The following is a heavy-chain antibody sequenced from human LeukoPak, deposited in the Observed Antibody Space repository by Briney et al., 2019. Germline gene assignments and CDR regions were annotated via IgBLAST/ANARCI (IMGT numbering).Heavy chain of an antibody. Sequence: PGGSLRLSCAASGFSFSTYTMKWVRQAPGKGLEWVSYISGSSSTIYYADSVKGRFTISRDNAKNSLYLQMNSLRAEDTAVYYCAKDTGSPADAITMEDNAFDIWGQGTMVTVSS. J-gene: IGHJ3*02. CDR1: GFSFSTYT. CDR3: AKDTGSPADAITMEDNAFDI. CDR2: ISGSSSTI. V-gene: IGHV3-48*01. D-gene: IGHD3-3*01.